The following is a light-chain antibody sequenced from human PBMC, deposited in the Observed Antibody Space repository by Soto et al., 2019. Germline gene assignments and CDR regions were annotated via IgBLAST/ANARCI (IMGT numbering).Light chain of an antibody. J-gene: IGKJ5*01. V-gene: IGKV1-33*01. CDR2: DAS. CDR3: QQYDDLPIT. CDR1: QYIDKF. Sequence: DIQMTQSPSSLSASVGDRVTSTCQASQYIDKFLNWYQQKSGKAPKLLISDASNLETGVPSRFSGGGSGTDFTFTITSLQPEDVAIYYCQQYDDLPITFGQGTRL.